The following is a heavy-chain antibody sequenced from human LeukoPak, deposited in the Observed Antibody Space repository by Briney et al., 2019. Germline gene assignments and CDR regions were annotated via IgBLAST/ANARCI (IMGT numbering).Heavy chain of an antibody. Sequence: GGSLRLSCAASGFTFSSYSMNWVRQAPGKGLEWVSYISSSSSTIYYADSVKGRFTISRDNAKNSLYLQMNSLRDEDTAVYYCAREEVAPAANGQCHWFDPWGQGTLVTVSS. J-gene: IGHJ5*02. CDR3: AREEVAPAANGQCHWFDP. D-gene: IGHD2-2*01. V-gene: IGHV3-48*02. CDR2: ISSSSSTI. CDR1: GFTFSSYS.